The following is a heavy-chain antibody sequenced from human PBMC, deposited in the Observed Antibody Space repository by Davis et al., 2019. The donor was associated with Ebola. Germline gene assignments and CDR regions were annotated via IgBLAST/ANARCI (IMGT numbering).Heavy chain of an antibody. J-gene: IGHJ5*02. Sequence: ASVKVSCKASGYTFTSYDINWVRQATGQGLEWMGWMNPNSGNTGYAQKFQGRVTMTRNTSISTAYMDLSSLSSEDTAVYYCARAPPSNRYCTNGVCYRKARWFDPWGQGTLVTVSS. CDR2: MNPNSGNT. D-gene: IGHD2-8*01. CDR1: GYTFTSYD. V-gene: IGHV1-8*01. CDR3: ARAPPSNRYCTNGVCYRKARWFDP.